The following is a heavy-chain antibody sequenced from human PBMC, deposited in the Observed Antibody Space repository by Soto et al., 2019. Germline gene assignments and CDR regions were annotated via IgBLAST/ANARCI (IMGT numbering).Heavy chain of an antibody. CDR2: IIPIFGTA. CDR3: ASRTDYYDSSGYGENVRGAFDI. D-gene: IGHD3-22*01. J-gene: IGHJ3*02. V-gene: IGHV1-69*13. Sequence: GASVKVSCKASGGTFSSYAISWVRQAPGQGLEWMGGIIPIFGTANYAQKFQGRVTITADESTSTAYMELSSLRSEDTAVYYCASRTDYYDSSGYGENVRGAFDIWGQGTMVTVSS. CDR1: GGTFSSYA.